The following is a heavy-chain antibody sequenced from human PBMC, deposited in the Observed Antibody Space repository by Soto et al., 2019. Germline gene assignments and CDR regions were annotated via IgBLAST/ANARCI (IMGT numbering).Heavy chain of an antibody. V-gene: IGHV3-7*01. CDR2: IKQDGSEK. J-gene: IGHJ4*02. Sequence: PGGSLRLSCAASGFTFSSYWMSWVRQAPGKGLEWVANIKQDGSEKYYVDSVKGRFTISRDNAKNSLYLQMNSLRAEDTAVYYCAKTYYDFWSGQDYYFDYWGQGTLVTVSS. CDR1: GFTFSSYW. CDR3: AKTYYDFWSGQDYYFDY. D-gene: IGHD3-3*01.